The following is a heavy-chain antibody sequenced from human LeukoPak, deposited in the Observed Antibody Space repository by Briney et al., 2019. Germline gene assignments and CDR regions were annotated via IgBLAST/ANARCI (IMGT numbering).Heavy chain of an antibody. CDR2: IKQDGGER. Sequence: GGSLRLSCAASGFTLSDYWMSWVRQAPGKGLEWVANIKQDGGERYYVDSVKGRFTISRDNAKNSLYLQMNSPRAEDTAVYYCARNLNYYDRSGYYRYYYGMDVWGQGTTVTVPS. CDR3: ARNLNYYDRSGYYRYYYGMDV. D-gene: IGHD3-22*01. CDR1: GFTLSDYW. V-gene: IGHV3-7*05. J-gene: IGHJ6*02.